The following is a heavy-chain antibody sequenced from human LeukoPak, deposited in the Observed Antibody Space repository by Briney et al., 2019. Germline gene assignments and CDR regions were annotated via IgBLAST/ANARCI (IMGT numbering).Heavy chain of an antibody. CDR3: ASGDYGDFSRFDF. Sequence: SETLSLTCTVSGGSISSYYWSWIRQAPGKGLEWIGYIHYSGSTNHNPSLKSRVTISVDTSKNQFSLKLSSVTAADTAVYYCASGDYGDFSRFDFWGQGTLVTVSS. J-gene: IGHJ4*02. V-gene: IGHV4-59*08. CDR1: GGSISSYY. CDR2: IHYSGST. D-gene: IGHD4-17*01.